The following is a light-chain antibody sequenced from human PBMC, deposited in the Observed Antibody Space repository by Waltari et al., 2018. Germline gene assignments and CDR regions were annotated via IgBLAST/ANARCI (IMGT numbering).Light chain of an antibody. CDR2: DSS. J-gene: IGKJ4*01. CDR3: QQRYKWPLT. V-gene: IGKV3-11*01. Sequence: EIVLTQSPATLSLSPGERATLSCRASQSVSPDLAWYQQRPGQPPRLLIYDSSFRATGIPARFSGRGSETDFTLTISSREPEEFAVYYCQQRYKWPLTFGGGSKVEI. CDR1: QSVSPD.